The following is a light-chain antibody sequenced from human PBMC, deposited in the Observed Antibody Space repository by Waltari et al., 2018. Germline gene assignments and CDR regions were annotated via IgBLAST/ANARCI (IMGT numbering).Light chain of an antibody. V-gene: IGLV4-69*01. CDR2: VNSDGSH. CDR3: QTGGHGTWV. CDR1: SGHSRNS. Sequence: QLVLTQSPSASASLGASVKLTCPLSSGHSRNSMQWLQQQPEKGPRYLMKVNSDGSHSKGDEIPDRFSGSSSGAERYLTSSSLQSEDEADYYCQTGGHGTWVFGGGTKLTVL. J-gene: IGLJ3*02.